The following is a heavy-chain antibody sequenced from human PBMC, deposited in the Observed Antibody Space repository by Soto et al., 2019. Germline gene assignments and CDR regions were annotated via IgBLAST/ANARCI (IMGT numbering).Heavy chain of an antibody. Sequence: VASVKVSCKASGFTFTSSAVQWVRQARGQRLEWIGWIVVGSGNTNYAQKFQERVTITRDMSTSTAYMELSSPRSEDTAVYYCAARDGSSWYWYFDYWGQGTLVTVSS. CDR3: AARDGSSWYWYFDY. CDR1: GFTFTSSA. V-gene: IGHV1-58*01. J-gene: IGHJ4*02. D-gene: IGHD6-13*01. CDR2: IVVGSGNT.